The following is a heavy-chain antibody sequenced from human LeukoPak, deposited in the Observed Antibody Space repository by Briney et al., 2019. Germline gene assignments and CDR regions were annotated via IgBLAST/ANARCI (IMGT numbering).Heavy chain of an antibody. Sequence: RASQTLSLTCAVSGGSISSGGYSWSWIRQPPGKGLEWIGYIYHSGSTYYNPSLKSRVTISVDTSKNQFSLKLSSVTAADTAVYYCARVSNWDYYDSSGYSLFDYWGQGTLVTVSS. CDR2: IYHSGST. J-gene: IGHJ4*02. CDR1: GGSISSGGYS. CDR3: ARVSNWDYYDSSGYSLFDY. V-gene: IGHV4-30-2*01. D-gene: IGHD3-22*01.